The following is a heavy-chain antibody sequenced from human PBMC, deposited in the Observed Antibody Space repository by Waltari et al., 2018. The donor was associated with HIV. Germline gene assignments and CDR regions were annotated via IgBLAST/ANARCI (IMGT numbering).Heavy chain of an antibody. V-gene: IGHV3-15*01. CDR2: IKSKQSGGTV. Sequence: EVQLVESGGGLVKPGESLRVSCAASAFDFKKYWMSWFREAPEKGLEWVGRIKSKQSGGTVDYAAPVKGRFTISRDDSKNMMYLQMDSLESEDTAVYYCTTGSSGAEDYWGQGTLVTVSS. CDR3: TTGSSGAEDY. CDR1: AFDFKKYW. D-gene: IGHD3-22*01. J-gene: IGHJ4*02.